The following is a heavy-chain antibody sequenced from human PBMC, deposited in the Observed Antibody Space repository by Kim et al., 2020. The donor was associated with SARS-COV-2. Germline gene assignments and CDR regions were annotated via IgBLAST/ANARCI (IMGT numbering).Heavy chain of an antibody. CDR3: AREGGGVTGWDYYYGRDL. V-gene: IGHV3-53*01. D-gene: IGHD3-16*01. CDR1: GFTVSSNY. CDR2: IYSGGST. J-gene: IGHJ6*02. Sequence: GGSLRLSCAASGFTVSSNYMSWVRQAPGKGLEWVSVIYSGGSTYYADSVKGRFTISRDNSKNTLYLQMNSLRAEDTAVYYCAREGGGVTGWDYYYGRDLWGQGTTVTVSS.